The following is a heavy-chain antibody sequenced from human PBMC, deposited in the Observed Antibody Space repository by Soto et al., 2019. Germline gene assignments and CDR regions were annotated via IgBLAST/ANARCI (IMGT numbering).Heavy chain of an antibody. CDR1: GFTFSSYS. CDR2: ISSSSSYI. J-gene: IGHJ6*02. CDR3: ARDWNSEYYDFWSGRGGMDV. V-gene: IGHV3-21*01. Sequence: GGSLRLSCAASGFTFSSYSMNWVRQAPGKGLEWVSSISSSSSYIYYADSAKGRFTISRDNAKNSLYLQMNSLRAEDTAVYYCARDWNSEYYDFWSGRGGMDVWGQGTTVTVS. D-gene: IGHD3-3*01.